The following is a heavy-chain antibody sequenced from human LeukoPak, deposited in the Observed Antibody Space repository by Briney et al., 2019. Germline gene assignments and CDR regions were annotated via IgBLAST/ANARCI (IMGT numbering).Heavy chain of an antibody. CDR2: ISGYNGNT. CDR3: ARETNYYDSSGNPYMDV. D-gene: IGHD3-22*01. V-gene: IGHV1-18*01. CDR1: GYIFTNFG. J-gene: IGHJ6*03. Sequence: ASVKVSCKASGYIFTNFGISWVRQARGQGLEWMGWISGYNGNTKYVQKFQGRVTMTTDTSTSTVYMELSSLRSEDTAVYYCARETNYYDSSGNPYMDVWGKGTTVTISS.